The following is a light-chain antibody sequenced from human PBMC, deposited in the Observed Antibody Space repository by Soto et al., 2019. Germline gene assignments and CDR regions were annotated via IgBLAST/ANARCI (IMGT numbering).Light chain of an antibody. CDR2: END. J-gene: IGLJ1*01. Sequence: QSVLTQTPSVSAAPGQMVTISCSGSSSNIGITSVSWYQQLPEAAPKLLIYENDKRPSGIPDRFSGSKSGTSATLGITGLQTADEADYYCGTWDNSLSADVFGTGTKLTVL. V-gene: IGLV1-51*02. CDR1: SSNIGITS. CDR3: GTWDNSLSADV.